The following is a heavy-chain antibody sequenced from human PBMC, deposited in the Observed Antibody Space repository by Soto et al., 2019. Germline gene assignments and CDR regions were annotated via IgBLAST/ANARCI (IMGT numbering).Heavy chain of an antibody. CDR2: ISAYNGNT. Sequence: QVHLVQSGAEVKKPGASVKVSCKASGYTFTTYGISWVRQAPGQGLEWMGWISAYNGNTNYAQKLQDRVTMTTDTSTSTAYRELRSLRSDDTAVYYCARDPSSSGWYLDYWGQGTLVTVSS. CDR3: ARDPSSSGWYLDY. D-gene: IGHD6-19*01. V-gene: IGHV1-18*01. J-gene: IGHJ4*02. CDR1: GYTFTTYG.